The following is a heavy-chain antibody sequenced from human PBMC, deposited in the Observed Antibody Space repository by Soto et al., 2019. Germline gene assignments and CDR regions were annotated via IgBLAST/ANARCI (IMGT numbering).Heavy chain of an antibody. Sequence: SETLSLTCAVSGGSISRGAYYWGWIRQPPGKGLECIGYIYYSGSTYYNPSLKSRVTISVDTSNNQFSLTLSPVTAAATAVYYCARVFDIVTRYYFDSWGQGTLVTVSS. CDR2: IYYSGST. V-gene: IGHV4-30-4*01. CDR3: ARVFDIVTRYYFDS. J-gene: IGHJ4*02. D-gene: IGHD3-9*01. CDR1: GGSISRGAYY.